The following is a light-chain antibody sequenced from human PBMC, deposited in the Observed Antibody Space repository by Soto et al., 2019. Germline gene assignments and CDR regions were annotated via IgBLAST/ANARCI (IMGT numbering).Light chain of an antibody. J-gene: IGKJ1*01. CDR3: QHYNSYSEA. CDR1: QTISSR. Sequence: DIQMTQSPSTLSGSVGDRVTITCRASQTISSRLAWDQQKPRKAAKLLIYKETTLKSGVPSGFSGSGSGTEFTLTISSLQPDDFATYYCQHYNSYSEAFGQGTKVDIK. V-gene: IGKV1-5*03. CDR2: KET.